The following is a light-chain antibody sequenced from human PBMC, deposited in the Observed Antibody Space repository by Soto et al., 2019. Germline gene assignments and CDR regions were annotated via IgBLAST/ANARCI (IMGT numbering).Light chain of an antibody. CDR2: GVS. CDR1: SSDVGDYNY. Sequence: SALTQPASVSGSPGQSITISCTGTSSDVGDYNYVSWYQQHPGKAPKLIIYGVSNRPSGISNRFSGSKSGNTASLTISGLQAEDEADYYCSSYTGTNTLVFGGGTKLTVL. V-gene: IGLV2-14*01. J-gene: IGLJ2*01. CDR3: SSYTGTNTLV.